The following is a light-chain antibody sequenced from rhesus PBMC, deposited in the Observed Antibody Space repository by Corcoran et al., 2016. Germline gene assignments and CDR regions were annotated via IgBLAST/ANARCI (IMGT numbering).Light chain of an antibody. Sequence: DIQMTQSPSSLSASVGDTVTITCRASQGISSWLAWYQQKPGKDPKLRIKKASSLQSGVPSRFSGSGSGTDFTLTISSLQSEDFATYYCQQYSSRPLTFGGGTKVEIK. CDR3: QQYSSRPLT. V-gene: IGKV1-22*01. J-gene: IGKJ4*01. CDR2: KAS. CDR1: QGISSW.